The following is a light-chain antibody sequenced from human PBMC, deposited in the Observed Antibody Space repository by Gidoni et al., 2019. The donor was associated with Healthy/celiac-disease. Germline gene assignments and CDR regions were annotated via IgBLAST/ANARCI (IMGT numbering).Light chain of an antibody. CDR1: NLGDKS. CDR2: GDR. V-gene: IGLV3-21*02. J-gene: IGLJ3*02. Sequence: SYVLTKPPSVSLAPGQTATIACGGDNLGDKSVHWYQQKSGQDPVLFVYGDRGRPSGIPERFSGSLSANTATLTISRVEVGDAADYYCQVWDTTTDRMVFGGGTKLTVL. CDR3: QVWDTTTDRMV.